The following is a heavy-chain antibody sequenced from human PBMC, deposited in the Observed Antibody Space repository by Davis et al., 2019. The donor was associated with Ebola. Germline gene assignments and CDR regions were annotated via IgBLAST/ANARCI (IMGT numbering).Heavy chain of an antibody. J-gene: IGHJ4*02. V-gene: IGHV3-11*06. D-gene: IGHD2-21*01. CDR2: ISSSSSYT. CDR3: ARGGQDGIVVVKGGFDY. CDR1: GFTFSDYY. Sequence: GESLKISCAASGFTFSDYYMSWIRQAPGKGLEWVSYISSSSSYTKYADSVKGRFTISRDNAKNSLYLQMSSLRAEDTALYYCARGGQDGIVVVKGGFDYWGQGTLVTVSS.